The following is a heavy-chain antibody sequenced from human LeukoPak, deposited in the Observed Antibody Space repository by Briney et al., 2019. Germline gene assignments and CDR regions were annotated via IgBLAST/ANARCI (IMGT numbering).Heavy chain of an antibody. CDR1: GFTIDDTI. Sequence: YLRFYCTAPGFTIDDTIMSWLRQAPGGGLEWEGFIRSNGYGGTKEFAASVKGRFTISRDDSKSIAYLQMNSLKTEDTAVYYCTRDPRGSYGPDAFDIWGQGTMVTVSS. V-gene: IGHV3-49*03. J-gene: IGHJ3*02. CDR3: TRDPRGSYGPDAFDI. CDR2: IRSNGYGGTK. D-gene: IGHD1-26*01.